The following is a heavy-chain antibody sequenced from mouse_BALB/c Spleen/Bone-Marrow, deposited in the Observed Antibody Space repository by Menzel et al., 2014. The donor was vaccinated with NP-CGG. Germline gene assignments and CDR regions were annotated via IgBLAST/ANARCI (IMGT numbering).Heavy chain of an antibody. Sequence: QVQLQQPGAELMKPGASVKISCKATGYTVSSHRIERVKHRPGHGLEWIGEILPGSGSTNYNEKFKGKATFTADTSSNTAYMHLSSLASEDSAVYYGARRGFDGAYWGQATLVTVSA. CDR1: GYTVSSHR. CDR2: ILPGSGST. CDR3: ARRGFDGAY. V-gene: IGHV1-9*01. J-gene: IGHJ3*01.